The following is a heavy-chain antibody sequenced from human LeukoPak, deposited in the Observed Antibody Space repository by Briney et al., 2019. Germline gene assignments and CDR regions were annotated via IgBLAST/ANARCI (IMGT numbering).Heavy chain of an antibody. J-gene: IGHJ3*02. V-gene: IGHV4-59*01. CDR2: IYYSGSGST. D-gene: IGHD1-26*01. CDR3: VGSSRRGAFDI. CDR1: GGSISGYY. Sequence: SETLSLTCTVSGGSISGYYWSWIRQPPGKGLEWIGYIYYSGSGSTNYNPSLKSRVTISVDTSKNQFSLKLRSVTAADTAVYYCVGSSRRGAFDIWGQGTMVTVSS.